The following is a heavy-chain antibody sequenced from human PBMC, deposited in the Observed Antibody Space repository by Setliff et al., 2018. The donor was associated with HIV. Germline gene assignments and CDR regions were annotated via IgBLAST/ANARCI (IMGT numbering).Heavy chain of an antibody. CDR3: ARHRAVAGANYFDF. V-gene: IGHV4-38-2*01. CDR1: GYSISSGYY. Sequence: SETLSLTCAVSGYSISSGYYWGWIRQPPGKGLEWIGCIYQSGSTYYNVSLMSRVIISVDTSKNQFSLKLSSVTAADTAVYYCARHRAVAGANYFDFWGQGTLVTVSS. CDR2: IYQSGST. D-gene: IGHD6-19*01. J-gene: IGHJ4*02.